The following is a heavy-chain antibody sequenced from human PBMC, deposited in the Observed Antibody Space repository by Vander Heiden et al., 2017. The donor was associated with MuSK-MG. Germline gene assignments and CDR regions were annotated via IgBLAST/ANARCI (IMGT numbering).Heavy chain of an antibody. Sequence: QVQLVESGGGVVQPGRSLRLSCAESGVSFSSDGMHWVRKAPGKGLEWVAVIWYDGSNEYYEDSVKGRFTISRDNSKNTVFLQMTRLRAEDTAVYYCAGGGYCSGGTCYGTYWGQGTLVTVSS. D-gene: IGHD2-15*01. J-gene: IGHJ4*02. CDR1: GVSFSSDG. CDR3: AGGGYCSGGTCYGTY. V-gene: IGHV3-33*01. CDR2: IWYDGSNE.